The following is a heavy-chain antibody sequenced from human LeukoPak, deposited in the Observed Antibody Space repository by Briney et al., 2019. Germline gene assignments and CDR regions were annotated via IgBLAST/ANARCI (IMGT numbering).Heavy chain of an antibody. CDR2: INPNSGGT. Sequence: ASVKVSCKASGYTFIGYFMHWVRQAPGQGLEWMGWINPNSGGTNYAEMFQGRVTMTRDTSISTVYMELSRLTSDDTAVYYCARGGGFGELSGYYYYMDVWGKGTTVTVSS. CDR1: GYTFIGYF. V-gene: IGHV1-2*02. CDR3: ARGGGFGELSGYYYYMDV. D-gene: IGHD3-10*01. J-gene: IGHJ6*03.